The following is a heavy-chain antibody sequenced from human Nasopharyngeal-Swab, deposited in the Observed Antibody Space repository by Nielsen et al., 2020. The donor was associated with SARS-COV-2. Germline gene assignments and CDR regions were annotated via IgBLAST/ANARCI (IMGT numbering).Heavy chain of an antibody. CDR1: GDSITTYY. CDR2: IHHSGST. Sequence: SETLSLTCTVSGDSITTYYWSWIRQPPGKGLEWMGYIHHSGSTNDNPSLKSRVTMSVDTSKNQFSLHLSSVSPADTAVYYCARDERSGWNLNGMDVWGQGTTVTVSS. CDR3: ARDERSGWNLNGMDV. D-gene: IGHD6-19*01. V-gene: IGHV4-59*01. J-gene: IGHJ6*02.